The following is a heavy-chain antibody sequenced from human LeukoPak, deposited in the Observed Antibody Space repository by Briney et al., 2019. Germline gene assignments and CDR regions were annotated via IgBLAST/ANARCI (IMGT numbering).Heavy chain of an antibody. D-gene: IGHD5-24*01. J-gene: IGHJ4*02. CDR2: IRNKANNFAT. CDR1: GLTFSDYY. V-gene: IGHV3-72*01. CDR3: AKGKRGYNYGYYFDY. Sequence: PGGSLALSCAASGLTFSDYYMDGVRQAPAKGLEWVGRIRNKANNFATEYAASVKGRFTFSRDDSRNSLYLQMNSLKTEDTAVYYCAKGKRGYNYGYYFDYWCQGTLVTVSS.